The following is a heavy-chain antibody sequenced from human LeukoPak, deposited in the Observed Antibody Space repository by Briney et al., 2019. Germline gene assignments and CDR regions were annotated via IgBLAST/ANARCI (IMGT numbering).Heavy chain of an antibody. CDR3: ARDDSSGWWGADAFDI. D-gene: IGHD6-19*01. Sequence: GGSLRLSCAASGFTFSSYWMHWVRQAPGKRLVWVSRINSDGSSTSYADSVKGRFTISRDNAKNTLYLQMNSLRAEDTAVYYCARDDSSGWWGADAFDIWGQGTMVTVSS. CDR2: INSDGSST. J-gene: IGHJ3*02. CDR1: GFTFSSYW. V-gene: IGHV3-74*01.